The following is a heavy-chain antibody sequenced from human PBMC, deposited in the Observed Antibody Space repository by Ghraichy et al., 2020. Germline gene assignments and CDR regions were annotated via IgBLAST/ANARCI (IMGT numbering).Heavy chain of an antibody. D-gene: IGHD3-10*01. J-gene: IGHJ4*02. CDR2: ISWDGGST. CDR1: GFTFDAYT. CDR3: AKGRYYGSGSYYFDY. Sequence: LNISCAASGFTFDAYTMHWVRQAPGKGLEWVSLISWDGGSTYYADSVKGRFTISRDNSKNSLYLQMNSLRTEDTALYYCAKGRYYGSGSYYFDYWGQGTLVTVSS. V-gene: IGHV3-43*01.